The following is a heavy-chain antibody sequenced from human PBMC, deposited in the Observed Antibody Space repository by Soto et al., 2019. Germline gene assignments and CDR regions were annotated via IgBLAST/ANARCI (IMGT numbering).Heavy chain of an antibody. J-gene: IGHJ4*02. CDR1: GDSISSGDYY. Sequence: QVQLRESGPGLVKPSQTLSLTCTVSGDSISSGDYYWSWIRQPPGKGLEWIGCIYYSGNTHYNPSPKCRFSVSVETSTNQFSLKLSSVTAADTAVYYCATDFKRYSSPPGPLEYWGLGTPVTVSS. CDR2: IYYSGNT. D-gene: IGHD6-13*01. CDR3: ATDFKRYSSPPGPLEY. V-gene: IGHV4-30-4*01.